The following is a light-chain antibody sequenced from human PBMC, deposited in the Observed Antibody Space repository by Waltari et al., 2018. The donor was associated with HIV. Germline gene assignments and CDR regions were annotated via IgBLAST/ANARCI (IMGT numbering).Light chain of an antibody. CDR2: EVN. CDR1: SSNVGTYNL. V-gene: IGLV2-23*02. CDR3: CSYAGSDTLV. Sequence: HSALTQPASVSGSPGQSITISCTGTSSNVGTYNLVSWYQQRPGKAPKLLIYEVNRRRSGLSYRCAGSKSGNTAFLTGSGLQAEDEAIYYCCSYAGSDTLVFGGGTSLTIL. J-gene: IGLJ3*02.